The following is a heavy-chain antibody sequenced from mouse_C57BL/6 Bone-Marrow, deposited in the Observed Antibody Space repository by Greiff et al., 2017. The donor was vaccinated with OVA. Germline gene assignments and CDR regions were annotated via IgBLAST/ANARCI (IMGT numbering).Heavy chain of an antibody. J-gene: IGHJ3*01. CDR2: IYPRSGNT. CDR3: ARTADSPFAY. Sequence: QVQLQQSGAELARPGASVKLSCKASGYTFTSYGISWVKQRTGQGLEWIVEIYPRSGNTYYNEKFKGKATLTADKSSSTAYMELRSLTSEDSAVFFCARTADSPFAYWGQGTLVTVSA. V-gene: IGHV1-81*01. CDR1: GYTFTSYG. D-gene: IGHD3-2*01.